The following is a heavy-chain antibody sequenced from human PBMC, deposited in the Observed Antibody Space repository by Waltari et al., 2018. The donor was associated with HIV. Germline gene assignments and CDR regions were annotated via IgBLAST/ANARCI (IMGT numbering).Heavy chain of an antibody. Sequence: EVQLVEPGGGLVQPGGSLRLSCAASGFIFRTYSMNWVRQAPGKGLEWVSHISSSSTTIYYADSVKGRFTISRDNAKNSLYLQMNSLRAEDTAVYYCARDYCSSTSCTVDYWGQGTLVTVSS. J-gene: IGHJ4*02. CDR1: GFIFRTYS. CDR3: ARDYCSSTSCTVDY. V-gene: IGHV3-48*01. CDR2: ISSSSTTI. D-gene: IGHD2-2*01.